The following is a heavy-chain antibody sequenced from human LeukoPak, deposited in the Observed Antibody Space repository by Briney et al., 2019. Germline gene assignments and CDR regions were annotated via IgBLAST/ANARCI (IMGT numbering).Heavy chain of an antibody. V-gene: IGHV4-59*01. J-gene: IGHJ4*02. CDR1: GGSISGYY. D-gene: IGHD1-26*01. Sequence: SETLSLTCTVSGGSISGYYWSWIRQPPGKGLEWIGYIYYSGSTNYNPSLKSRVTISVDTSKNQFSLKLSSVTAADTAVYYCARGSGEGATTNDYWGQGTLVTVSS. CDR2: IYYSGST. CDR3: ARGSGEGATTNDY.